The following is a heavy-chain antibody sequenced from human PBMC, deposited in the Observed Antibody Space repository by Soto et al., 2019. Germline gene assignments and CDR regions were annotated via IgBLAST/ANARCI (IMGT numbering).Heavy chain of an antibody. CDR2: INPNSGGT. CDR1: GYTFTGYY. D-gene: IGHD2-2*02. CDR3: ASRLGYCSSTSCYSEEYYYYGMDV. Sequence: ASVKVSCKASGYTFTGYYMHWVRQAPGQGLEWMGWINPNSGGTNYAQKFQGRVTMTRDTSISTAYMELSRLRSDDTAVYYCASRLGYCSSTSCYSEEYYYYGMDVWGQGTTVTVSS. J-gene: IGHJ6*02. V-gene: IGHV1-2*02.